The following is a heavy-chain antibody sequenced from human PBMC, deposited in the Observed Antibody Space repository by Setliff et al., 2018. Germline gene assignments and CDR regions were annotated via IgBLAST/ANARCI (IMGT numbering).Heavy chain of an antibody. Sequence: SETLSLTCAVYGGSFSGYYWSWIRQPPGKGLEWIGEINHSGSTNYNPSLKSRVTISVDTSKNQFSLKLSPVTAADTAVYYCARGPNSSGYSDAFDIWGQGTMVTVSS. CDR3: ARGPNSSGYSDAFDI. CDR2: INHSGST. V-gene: IGHV4-34*01. J-gene: IGHJ3*02. CDR1: GGSFSGYY. D-gene: IGHD3-22*01.